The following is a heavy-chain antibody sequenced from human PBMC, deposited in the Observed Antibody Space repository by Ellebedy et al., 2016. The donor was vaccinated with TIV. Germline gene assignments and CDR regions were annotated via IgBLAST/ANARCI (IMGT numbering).Heavy chain of an antibody. D-gene: IGHD4/OR15-4a*01. CDR1: GFTFGDFG. J-gene: IGHJ2*01. CDR2: IRSNSYGRTT. V-gene: IGHV3-49*03. Sequence: GESLKISCSVSGFTFGDFGVSWFRQAPGEGLEWVGFIRSNSYGRTTEYAASAKGRFSISRDDANSVAYLQMNSLRTEDTAVYFCSRLRGMVLVAASYFDLWGRGALVTVSS. CDR3: SRLRGMVLVAASYFDL.